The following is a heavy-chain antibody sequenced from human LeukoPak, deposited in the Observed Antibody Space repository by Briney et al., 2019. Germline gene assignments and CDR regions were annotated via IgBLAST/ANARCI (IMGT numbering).Heavy chain of an antibody. J-gene: IGHJ4*02. D-gene: IGHD4-17*01. CDR3: AKLKGGDYAFDY. CDR2: ISGNAVNT. V-gene: IGHV3-23*01. CDR1: GFTFSSYA. Sequence: GGSLRLSCAASGFTFSSYATTWVRQAPGKGLEWVSVISGNAVNTYYADSVKGRFTISRDNSKNTMYLQMNTLRAEDTAVYYCAKLKGGDYAFDYWGQGTLVTVSS.